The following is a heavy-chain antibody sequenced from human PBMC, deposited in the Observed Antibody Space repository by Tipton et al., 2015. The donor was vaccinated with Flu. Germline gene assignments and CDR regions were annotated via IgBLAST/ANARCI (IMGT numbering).Heavy chain of an antibody. V-gene: IGHV3-23*01. CDR3: AKERSGGSCYPD. D-gene: IGHD2-15*01. CDR2: ISGSGGST. Sequence: SLRLSCAASGFTLSSYAMSWVRQAPGKGLEWVSAISGSGGSTYYADSVKGRFTISRDNSKNTLYLQMNSLRAEDTAVYYCAKERSGGSCYPDWGQGTLVTVSS. J-gene: IGHJ4*02. CDR1: GFTLSSYA.